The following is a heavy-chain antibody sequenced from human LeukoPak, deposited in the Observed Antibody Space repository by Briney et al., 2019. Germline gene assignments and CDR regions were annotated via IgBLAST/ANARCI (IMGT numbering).Heavy chain of an antibody. J-gene: IGHJ4*02. CDR1: GFTFSSYS. CDR2: ITSSSDAM. V-gene: IGHV3-21*01. Sequence: PGGSLRLSCAASGFTFSSYSMNWVRQAPGKGLEWVSSITSSSDAMYYADSVKGRFTISRDNAKKSLYLQVNSLRAEDTAVYYCASFATSVLINDYWGQGTLVTVSS. D-gene: IGHD4-23*01. CDR3: ASFATSVLINDY.